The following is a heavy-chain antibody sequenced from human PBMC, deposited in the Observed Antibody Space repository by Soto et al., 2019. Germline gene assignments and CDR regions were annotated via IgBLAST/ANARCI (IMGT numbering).Heavy chain of an antibody. CDR3: ARWWSGSRQGFDP. J-gene: IGHJ5*02. D-gene: IGHD3-3*01. V-gene: IGHV4-31*03. Sequence: QVQLQESGPGLVKPSQTLSLTCTVSGGSISSGDYYWRWIRQRPGKGLEWIGYIYYSGSTYYNPSLKSRVTISVDTSKNQFSLKLGSVTAADTAVYYCARWWSGSRQGFDPWGQGTLVTVSS. CDR1: GGSISSGDYY. CDR2: IYYSGST.